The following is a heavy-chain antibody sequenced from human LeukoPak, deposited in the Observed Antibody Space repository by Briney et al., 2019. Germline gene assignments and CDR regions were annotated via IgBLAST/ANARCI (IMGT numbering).Heavy chain of an antibody. D-gene: IGHD2/OR15-2a*01. CDR1: GYTFTSYD. V-gene: IGHV1-8*03. J-gene: IGHJ4*02. CDR3: ARSNRGSGFDY. Sequence: ASVKVSCTASGYTFTSYDINWVRQATGQGLEWMGWMNPNSGNTGYAQKFQGRVTITRNTSISTAYMELSSLRSEDTAVYYCARSNRGSGFDYWGQGTLVTVSS. CDR2: MNPNSGNT.